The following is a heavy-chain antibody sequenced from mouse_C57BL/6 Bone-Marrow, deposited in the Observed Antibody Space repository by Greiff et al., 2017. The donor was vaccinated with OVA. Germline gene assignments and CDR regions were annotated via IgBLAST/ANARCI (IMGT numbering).Heavy chain of an antibody. CDR1: GYTFTSYW. J-gene: IGHJ3*01. CDR2: IDPSDSYT. CDR3: AREGVYYYGSSSWFAY. D-gene: IGHD1-1*01. V-gene: IGHV1-50*01. Sequence: QVQLQQPGAELVKPGASVKLSCKASGYTFTSYWMQWVKQRPGQGLEWIGEIDPSDSYTNYNQKFKGKATLTVDTSSSTAYMQLSSLTSEDSAVYYCAREGVYYYGSSSWFAYWGQGILVTVSA.